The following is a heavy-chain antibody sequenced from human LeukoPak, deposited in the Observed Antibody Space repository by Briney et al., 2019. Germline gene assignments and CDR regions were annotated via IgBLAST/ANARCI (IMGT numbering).Heavy chain of an antibody. Sequence: PGGSLRLSCAASGYIFNNYAMSWVRQAPGKGLEWVSGITGSGGSTYYADSVKGRFTISRDNSKNTLFLQMSSLRADDTAVYYCAKVAISLIAVVKTPFDSWGQGTLVTVSS. CDR3: AKVAISLIAVVKTPFDS. V-gene: IGHV3-23*01. J-gene: IGHJ4*02. CDR1: GYIFNNYA. D-gene: IGHD3-22*01. CDR2: ITGSGGST.